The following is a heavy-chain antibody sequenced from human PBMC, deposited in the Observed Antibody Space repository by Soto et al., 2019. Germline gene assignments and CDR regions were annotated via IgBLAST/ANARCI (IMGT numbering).Heavy chain of an antibody. J-gene: IGHJ4*02. CDR3: AREDSIIIPAVSDF. D-gene: IGHD2-2*01. Sequence: GGSLRLSCTVSGFAFNNYGINWARQAPGKGLEWVSSISKSDYTYYSDSVKGRFTISRDNAKNSVSLQMNTLRVEDTAVYYCAREDSIIIPAVSDFWGQGTLVTVSS. CDR2: ISKSDYT. V-gene: IGHV3-21*01. CDR1: GFAFNNYG.